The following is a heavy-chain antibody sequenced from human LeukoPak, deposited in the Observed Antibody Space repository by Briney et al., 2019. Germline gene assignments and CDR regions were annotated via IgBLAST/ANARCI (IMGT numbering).Heavy chain of an antibody. CDR2: IYYSGST. Sequence: PSETLSLTCTVSGGSISSYYWSWIRQPPGKGLEWIGYIYYSGSTNYNPSLKSRVTISVDTSKNQFSLKLSSVTAADTAVYYCARKSGSYEYYFDYWGQGTLVTVPS. J-gene: IGHJ4*02. D-gene: IGHD1-26*01. CDR1: GGSISSYY. CDR3: ARKSGSYEYYFDY. V-gene: IGHV4-59*08.